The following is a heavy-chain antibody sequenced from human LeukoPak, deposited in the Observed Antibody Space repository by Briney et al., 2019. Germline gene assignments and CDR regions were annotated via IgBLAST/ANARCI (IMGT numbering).Heavy chain of an antibody. J-gene: IGHJ4*02. V-gene: IGHV3-23*01. Sequence: GGSLRLSCATSGFTFSSYAMSWVRQAPGKGLEWVSAISGSGGSTYYADSVKGRFTISRDNSKNTLYLQMNSLRAEDTAVYYCAKSRDQLLLYIDYWGQGTLVTVSS. CDR1: GFTFSSYA. CDR2: ISGSGGST. CDR3: AKSRDQLLLYIDY. D-gene: IGHD2-2*01.